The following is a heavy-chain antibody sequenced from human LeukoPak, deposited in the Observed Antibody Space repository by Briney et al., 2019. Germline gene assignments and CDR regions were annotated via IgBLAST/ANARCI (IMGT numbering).Heavy chain of an antibody. CDR2: ISNSGSTI. CDR3: AELGITMIGGV. J-gene: IGHJ6*04. D-gene: IGHD3-10*02. Sequence: GGSLRLSCAASGFTFCSYEMNWVPQAPGRGLEGVSYISNSGSTIYYADSVRDRYTIYRDNAKNSLYLQMNSLRAEHLAVYYCAELGITMIGGVWGKGTMVTISS. V-gene: IGHV3-48*03. CDR1: GFTFCSYE.